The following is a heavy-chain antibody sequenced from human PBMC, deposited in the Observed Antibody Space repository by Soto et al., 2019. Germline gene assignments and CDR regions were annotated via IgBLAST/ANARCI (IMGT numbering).Heavy chain of an antibody. CDR3: AYRPGWGSGTYYWD. V-gene: IGHV2-5*02. D-gene: IGHD3-10*01. J-gene: IGHJ1*01. CDR2: IYWDDDK. Sequence: QITLKESGPTLVKPTQTLTLTCTFSGFSLTTTGVGVGWIRQPPGKALEWLAVIYWDDDKRYSPSLKNRLTITKDTSKKQVVLSVTEVDPVDTATYYCAYRPGWGSGTYYWDWGQGTLVTVSS. CDR1: GFSLTTTGVG.